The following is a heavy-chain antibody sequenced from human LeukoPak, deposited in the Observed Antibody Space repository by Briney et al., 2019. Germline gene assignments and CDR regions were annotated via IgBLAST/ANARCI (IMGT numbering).Heavy chain of an antibody. CDR2: INQHGSEK. J-gene: IGHJ3*02. Sequence: GGSLRLSCTASGFTFRSYWMSWVRPAPGKGLEWVANINQHGSEKYYVDSVKGRLTISRDNAKNSLFLQLNSLRAEDTAVYYCARNVDAFDIWGQGTMVTVSS. CDR3: ARNVDAFDI. CDR1: GFTFRSYW. V-gene: IGHV3-7*01.